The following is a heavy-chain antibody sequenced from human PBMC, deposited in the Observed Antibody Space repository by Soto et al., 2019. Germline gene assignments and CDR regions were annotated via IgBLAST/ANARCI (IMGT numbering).Heavy chain of an antibody. V-gene: IGHV1-69*13. D-gene: IGHD2-15*01. CDR3: ARGGCSGGSCYSNYYYGMDV. CDR2: IIPIFGTA. Sequence: SVKVSCKASGGTFSSYAISWVRQAPGQGLEWMGGIIPIFGTANYAQKFQGRVTITADESTSTAYMELSSLRSEDTAVYYCARGGCSGGSCYSNYYYGMDVWGQGTTVTVSS. CDR1: GGTFSSYA. J-gene: IGHJ6*02.